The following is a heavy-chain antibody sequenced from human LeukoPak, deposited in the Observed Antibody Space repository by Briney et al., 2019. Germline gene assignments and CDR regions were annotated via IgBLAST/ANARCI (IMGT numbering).Heavy chain of an antibody. V-gene: IGHV6-1*01. J-gene: IGHJ4*02. CDR2: TYYRSQWYN. CDR1: GDSVSSTSAA. CDR3: ARGVNYSFDY. Sequence: SQTLSLTCAISGDSVSSTSAAWNWIRQSPSRGLEWLGVTYYRSQWYNEYAASVISRITINSDTSKNQFSLQLNSVTPGDTAVYYCARGVNYSFDYWGQGTLVTVSS. D-gene: IGHD1-7*01.